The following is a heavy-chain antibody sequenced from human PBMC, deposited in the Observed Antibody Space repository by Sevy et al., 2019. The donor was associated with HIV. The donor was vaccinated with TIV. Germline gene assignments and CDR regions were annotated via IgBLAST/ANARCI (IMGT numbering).Heavy chain of an antibody. Sequence: PTLWQPSETLALTCTVSSDSISTSTYFWGWVRQPPGKGLEWIGSVFFSGSTHYNPSLKSRATISVDTSKSQFSLKLSSVTAADTAVYYCARTQPRGIILVPAAMDVWGQGTAVTVSS. CDR1: SDSISTSTYF. D-gene: IGHD2-2*01. CDR3: ARTQPRGIILVPAAMDV. J-gene: IGHJ6*02. V-gene: IGHV4-39*01. CDR2: VFFSGST.